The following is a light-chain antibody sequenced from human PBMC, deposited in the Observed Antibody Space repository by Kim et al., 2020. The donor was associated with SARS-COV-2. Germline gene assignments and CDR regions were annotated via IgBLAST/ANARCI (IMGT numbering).Light chain of an antibody. CDR1: QSVLYSSNNKNY. J-gene: IGKJ2*01. CDR3: QQYYSTPLT. V-gene: IGKV4-1*01. Sequence: DIVMTQSPDSLAVSLGERATINCKSSQSVLYSSNNKNYLAWYQQKPGQPPKLLIYWASTRESGVPDRFSGSGSGTDFTLTISSLQAEDVAVYYCQQYYSTPLTFGQGTKLEL. CDR2: WAS.